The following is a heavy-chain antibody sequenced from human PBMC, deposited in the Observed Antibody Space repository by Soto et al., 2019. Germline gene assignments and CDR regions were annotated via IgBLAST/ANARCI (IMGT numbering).Heavy chain of an antibody. Sequence: QVQLVQSGAEVKKPGSSVKVSCKASGGTFSNYPISWVRQAPGQGLEWMGGIIPIFGTVNYAQKFQGRVTITADESTSTSYMELSSLRSEDTAVYYWARGNHRGLHLWYFELWGRGTLVTVSS. D-gene: IGHD3-16*01. CDR1: GGTFSNYP. CDR3: ARGNHRGLHLWYFEL. J-gene: IGHJ2*01. CDR2: IIPIFGTV. V-gene: IGHV1-69*12.